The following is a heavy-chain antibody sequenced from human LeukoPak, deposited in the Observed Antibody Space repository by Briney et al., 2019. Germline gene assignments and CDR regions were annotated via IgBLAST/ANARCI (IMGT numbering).Heavy chain of an antibody. CDR3: ARENVRWMLVGRRYDAFDI. J-gene: IGHJ3*02. D-gene: IGHD3-10*02. V-gene: IGHV3-23*01. Sequence: PGGSLRLSCAASGFTFSSYAMSWVRQAPGKGLEWVSTISGSGGGTYYADSVKGRFTISRDNAKNSLYLQMNSLRAEDTAVYYCARENVRWMLVGRRYDAFDIWGQGTMVTVSS. CDR2: ISGSGGGT. CDR1: GFTFSSYA.